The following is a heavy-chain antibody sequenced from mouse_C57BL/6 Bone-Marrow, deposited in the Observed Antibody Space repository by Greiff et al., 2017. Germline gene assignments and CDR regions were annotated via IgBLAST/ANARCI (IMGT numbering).Heavy chain of an antibody. V-gene: IGHV5-15*04. CDR1: GFTFSDYG. CDR3: AIFYYGSSLHFDY. J-gene: IGHJ2*01. D-gene: IGHD1-1*01. CDR2: ISNLAYSI. Sequence: EVKLLESGGGLVQPGGSLKLSCAASGFTFSDYGMAWVRQAPRKGPEWVAFISNLAYSIYYADTVTGRFTISRENAKNPLYLEMSSLRSEYTAMYYCAIFYYGSSLHFDYWGQGTTLTVSS.